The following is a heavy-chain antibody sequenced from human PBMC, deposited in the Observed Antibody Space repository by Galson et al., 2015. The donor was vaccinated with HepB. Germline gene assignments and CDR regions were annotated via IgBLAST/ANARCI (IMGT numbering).Heavy chain of an antibody. CDR1: GLTFDNYG. J-gene: IGHJ4*02. CDR2: ISYSGNNK. V-gene: IGHV3-30*18. CDR3: AKGRSLTWTGEPEYDF. D-gene: IGHD3/OR15-3a*01. Sequence: SLRLSCAASGLTFDNYGIHWVRRAPGKGLEWVAFISYSGNNKHYSGSVKGRFTISSDNSKNTLYIQMSSLTTEDTAIYYCAKGRSLTWTGEPEYDFWGQGTLVTVSS.